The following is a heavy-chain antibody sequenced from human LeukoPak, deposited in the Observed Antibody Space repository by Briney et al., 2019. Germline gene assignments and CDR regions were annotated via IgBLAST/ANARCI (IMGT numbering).Heavy chain of an antibody. D-gene: IGHD6-19*01. V-gene: IGHV1-2*06. CDR1: GYTFTCYY. CDR2: INPDSGGT. Sequence: GASVRVSCKASGYTFTCYYMHWVRQAPGQGLEWMGRINPDSGGTNYAQNFQGRVPMTRDTSINTAYMELPRLTSADTAVYYCARPYSSGRSENWFGPWGQGTLVTVSS. CDR3: ARPYSSGRSENWFGP. J-gene: IGHJ5*02.